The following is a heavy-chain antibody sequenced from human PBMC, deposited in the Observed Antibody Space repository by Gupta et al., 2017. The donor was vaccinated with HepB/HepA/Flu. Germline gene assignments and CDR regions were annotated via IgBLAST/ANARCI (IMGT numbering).Heavy chain of an antibody. J-gene: IGHJ4*02. CDR3: AREGYDSNGLYYYFDY. Sequence: QVQLQESGPGLVKPSQTLSLTCTVSGGSISSGGYYWSWIRQHPGKGLEWIGYIYYSGSTYYNPSLKSRVTISVDTSKNQFSLKLSSVTAADTAVYYCAREGYDSNGLYYYFDYWGQGTLVTVSS. D-gene: IGHD3-22*01. CDR1: GGSISSGGYY. V-gene: IGHV4-31*03. CDR2: IYYSGST.